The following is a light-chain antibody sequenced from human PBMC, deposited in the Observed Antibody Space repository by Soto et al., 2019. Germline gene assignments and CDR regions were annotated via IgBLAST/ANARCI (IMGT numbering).Light chain of an antibody. CDR1: QSVSTTD. CDR3: QRYGSSPRM. V-gene: IGKV3-20*01. CDR2: GAS. Sequence: EIVLTQSPGTLSLSPGERATLSCRASQSVSTTDLAWYQQKPGQAPRLLIYGASSRATGIPDRFSGSGSGTDYTLTISRPEPEDVAVYYCQRYGSSPRMFGQGTKVEIK. J-gene: IGKJ1*01.